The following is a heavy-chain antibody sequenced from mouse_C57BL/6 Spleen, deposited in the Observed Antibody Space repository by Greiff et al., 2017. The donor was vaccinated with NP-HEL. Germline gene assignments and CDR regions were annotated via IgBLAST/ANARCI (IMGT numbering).Heavy chain of an antibody. CDR3: ARSLLGLDY. D-gene: IGHD1-1*01. J-gene: IGHJ2*01. Sequence: DVQLVESGPELVKPGASVKISCKASGYSFTGYYMNWVKQSPEKSLEWIGEINPSTGGTTYNQKFKAKATLTVDKSSSTAYMQLKSLTSEDSAVYYCARSLLGLDYWGQGTTLTVSS. CDR2: INPSTGGT. CDR1: GYSFTGYY. V-gene: IGHV1-42*01.